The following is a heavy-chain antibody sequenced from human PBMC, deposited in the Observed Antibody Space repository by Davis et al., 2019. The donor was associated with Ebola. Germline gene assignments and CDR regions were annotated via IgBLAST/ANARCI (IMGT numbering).Heavy chain of an antibody. CDR1: GFTFSSYG. V-gene: IGHV3-30*02. CDR3: AKDLCNDYGDSYPYFDP. CDR2: IRYDGSNK. Sequence: GESLKISCAASGFTFSSYGMHWVRQAPGKGLEWVAFIRYDGSNKYYADSVKGRFTISRDNSKNTLYLQMNSLRAEDTAVYYCAKDLCNDYGDSYPYFDPWGQGTLVTVSS. D-gene: IGHD4-17*01. J-gene: IGHJ5*02.